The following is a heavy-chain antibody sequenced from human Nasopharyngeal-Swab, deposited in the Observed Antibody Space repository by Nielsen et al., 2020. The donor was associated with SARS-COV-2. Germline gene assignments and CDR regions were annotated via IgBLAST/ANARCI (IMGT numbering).Heavy chain of an antibody. CDR1: GGSISSYY. V-gene: IGHV4-59*01. Sequence: GSLRLSCTVSGGSISSYYWSWIRQPPGKGLEWIGYIYYSGSTNYNPSLKSRFTISVDTSKNQFSLKLSSVTAADTAVYYCASYSRLLGLFDYWGQGTLVTVSS. J-gene: IGHJ4*02. CDR3: ASYSRLLGLFDY. D-gene: IGHD2-15*01. CDR2: IYYSGST.